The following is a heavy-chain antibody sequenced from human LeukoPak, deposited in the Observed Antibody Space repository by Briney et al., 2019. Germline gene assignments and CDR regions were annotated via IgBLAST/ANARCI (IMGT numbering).Heavy chain of an antibody. CDR1: GYRFTNYW. D-gene: IGHD1-26*01. V-gene: IGHV5-51*01. J-gene: IGHJ4*02. CDR2: IYPGDSDA. Sequence: GESLKISCKGSGYRFTNYWIGWVRQMPGKGLEWLGIIYPGDSDARYSPSFQGQVTISADKSISTASLQWSSLKASDTAMYYCARRRHLYSGSYYPFDYWGQGTLVTVSS. CDR3: ARRRHLYSGSYYPFDY.